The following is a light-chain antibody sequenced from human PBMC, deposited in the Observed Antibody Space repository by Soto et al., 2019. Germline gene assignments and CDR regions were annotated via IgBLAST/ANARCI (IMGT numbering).Light chain of an antibody. CDR2: DAS. J-gene: IGKJ5*01. V-gene: IGKV3-11*01. CDR3: QQGGNWPLT. Sequence: EIVLTQSPATLSLSPGERATVSCRASQSVSSHLAWYQQKRGQAPRLLSYDASSRATGIPARFSGSGSGTDFTLPISSLEPEDFAVYYCQQGGNWPLTFGQGTRLEIK. CDR1: QSVSSH.